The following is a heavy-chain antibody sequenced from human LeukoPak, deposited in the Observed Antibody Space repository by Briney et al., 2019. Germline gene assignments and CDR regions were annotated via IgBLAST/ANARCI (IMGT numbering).Heavy chain of an antibody. D-gene: IGHD2-15*01. V-gene: IGHV3-21*01. Sequence: PGGSLRLSCAASGFTFDDYAMHWVRQAPGKGLEWVSSISTTSSYIHYADSVKGRFTISRDNAKNSLYLQMNSLRAEDTAVYYCAREGLPSGATKIFDYWGQGTLVTVSS. CDR2: ISTTSSYI. J-gene: IGHJ4*02. CDR1: GFTFDDYA. CDR3: AREGLPSGATKIFDY.